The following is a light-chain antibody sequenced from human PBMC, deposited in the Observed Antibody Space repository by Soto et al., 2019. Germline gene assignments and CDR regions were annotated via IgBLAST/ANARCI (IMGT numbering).Light chain of an antibody. J-gene: IGKJ1*01. CDR2: GAS. V-gene: IGKV3-15*01. CDR1: QSISSN. CDR3: QQYNNWRT. Sequence: IVMTQSPATLSLSRGERATLSCRASQSISSNLAWYQQKPGQAPRLLIYGASTRATGIPARFSGSGSGTEFTLTISSLQSEDFAVYYCQQYNNWRTFGQGTKVDIK.